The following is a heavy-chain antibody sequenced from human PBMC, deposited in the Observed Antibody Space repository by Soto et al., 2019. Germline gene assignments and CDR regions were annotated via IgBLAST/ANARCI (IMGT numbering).Heavy chain of an antibody. J-gene: IGHJ3*02. V-gene: IGHV5-51*01. Sequence: PGASLKISCQGSGYIFTNYWIGWVRQMPGKGLEWMGIIYPGDSDTRYSPSFQGQVTISADQSISTAYLQWSSLKASDTAMYYCATAYVYDLEHSNYHTPQFEICGQRKLVTVSS. CDR2: IYPGDSDT. CDR1: GYIFTNYW. D-gene: IGHD3-10*01. CDR3: ATAYVYDLEHSNYHTPQFEI.